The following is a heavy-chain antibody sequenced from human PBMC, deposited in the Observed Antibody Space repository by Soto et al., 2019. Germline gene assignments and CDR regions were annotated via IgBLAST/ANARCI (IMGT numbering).Heavy chain of an antibody. CDR1: GGSISSSSYY. CDR2: IYYSGST. V-gene: IGHV4-39*01. Sequence: SETLSLTCTVSGGSISSSSYYWGWIRQPPGKGLEWIGGIYYSGSTYYNPSLKSRVTISVDTSKNQFSLKLSSVTAADTAVYYCARRDYGDFYYFDYWGQGTLVTVSS. D-gene: IGHD4-17*01. J-gene: IGHJ4*02. CDR3: ARRDYGDFYYFDY.